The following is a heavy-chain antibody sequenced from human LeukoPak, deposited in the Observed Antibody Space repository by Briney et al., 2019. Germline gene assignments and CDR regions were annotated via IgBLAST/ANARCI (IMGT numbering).Heavy chain of an antibody. CDR2: ISSSSSYI. CDR1: GFTFSSYS. D-gene: IGHD3-10*01. CDR3: ARDHDYYGSGRYEQMDV. Sequence: GGSLRLSCAASGFTFSSYSMNWVRQAPGKGLEWVSSISSSSSYIYYADSVKGRFTISRDNAKNSLYLQMNSPRAEDTAVYYCARDHDYYGSGRYEQMDVWGKGTTVTVSS. V-gene: IGHV3-21*01. J-gene: IGHJ6*04.